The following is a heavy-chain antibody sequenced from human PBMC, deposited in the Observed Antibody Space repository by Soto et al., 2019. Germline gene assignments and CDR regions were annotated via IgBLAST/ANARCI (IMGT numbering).Heavy chain of an antibody. J-gene: IGHJ5*02. Sequence: QVQLVESGGGVVQPGGSLSLSCATSGFTFTSFTMHWVRQAPGKGLGWIAVMSYDGARTDYADAVKGRFTLSRDTSKNTLYLQMNNLRPDDTAMYYCARDRPYGDPNWFDHWGQGTLVTVSS. CDR2: MSYDGART. CDR1: GFTFTSFT. D-gene: IGHD4-17*01. V-gene: IGHV3-30-3*01. CDR3: ARDRPYGDPNWFDH.